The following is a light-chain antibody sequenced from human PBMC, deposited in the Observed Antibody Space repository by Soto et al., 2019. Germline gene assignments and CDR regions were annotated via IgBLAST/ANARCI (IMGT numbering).Light chain of an antibody. CDR2: GAS. CDR3: LQDINYRWT. CDR1: QDIQNA. Sequence: QMHHSVASMSASERDRVTLTILASQDIQNALGLYQQKPGKPPKVLIYGASNLQSGVPPRFSGSGSGTDFTLAISSLQPEDSATYYCLQDINYRWTFGEGTKVDIK. V-gene: IGKV1-6*01. J-gene: IGKJ1*01.